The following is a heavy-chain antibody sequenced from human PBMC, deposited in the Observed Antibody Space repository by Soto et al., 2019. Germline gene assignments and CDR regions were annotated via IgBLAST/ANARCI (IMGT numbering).Heavy chain of an antibody. V-gene: IGHV3-23*01. J-gene: IGHJ4*02. CDR1: GFTFSSYA. CDR2: ISGSGGST. D-gene: IGHD3-22*01. Sequence: GGSLRLSCAASGFTFSSYAMSWVRQAPGKGLEWVSAISGSGGSTYYADSVKGRFTISRDNSKNALYLQMNSLRAEDTAVYYCAKDSYYDSSGYSFDYWGQGTLVTVSS. CDR3: AKDSYYDSSGYSFDY.